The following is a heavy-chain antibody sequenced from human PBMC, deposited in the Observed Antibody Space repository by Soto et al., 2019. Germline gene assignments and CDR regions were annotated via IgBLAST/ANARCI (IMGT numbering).Heavy chain of an antibody. V-gene: IGHV5-51*01. J-gene: IGHJ6*02. CDR1: GYSFTSYW. D-gene: IGHD3-9*01. CDR2: IYPGDSDT. Sequence: GESLKISCKGSGYSFTSYWIGWVRQMPGKGLEWMGIIYPGDSDTRYSPSFQGQVTISADKSISTAYLQWSSLKASDTAMYYCARSVGPYYDILTGYAPYYYYGMDVWGQGTTVTVSS. CDR3: ARSVGPYYDILTGYAPYYYYGMDV.